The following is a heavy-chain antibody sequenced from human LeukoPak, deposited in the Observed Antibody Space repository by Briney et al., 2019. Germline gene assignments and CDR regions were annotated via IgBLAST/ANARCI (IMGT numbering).Heavy chain of an antibody. CDR3: ARDASVSRRCLRHWFDP. CDR2: ISSSGSTI. Sequence: GSLRPSCAAPGFTFSNYEMNWVRQAPGKGLEWVSYISSSGSTIYYADSVKGRFTISRDNAKNSLYLQMNSLRAEDTAVYYCARDASVSRRCLRHWFDPWGQGTLVTVS. J-gene: IGHJ5*02. D-gene: IGHD3-16*01. V-gene: IGHV3-48*03. CDR1: GFTFSNYE.